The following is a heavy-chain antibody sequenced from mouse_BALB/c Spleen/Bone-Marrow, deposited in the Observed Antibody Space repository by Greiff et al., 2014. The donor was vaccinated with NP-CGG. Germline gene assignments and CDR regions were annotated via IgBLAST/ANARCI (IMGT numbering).Heavy chain of an antibody. V-gene: IGHV1-54*01. CDR3: ARRDYAMDY. CDR1: GYAFTNYL. Sequence: QVQLQQPGAELVRPGTSVKVSCKASGYAFTNYLIEWVKQRPGQGLGWIGVINPGSGGTNYNEKFKGKATLTADKSSSTAYMQLSSLTSDDSAVYFCARRDYAMDYWGQGTSVTVSS. CDR2: INPGSGGT. J-gene: IGHJ4*01.